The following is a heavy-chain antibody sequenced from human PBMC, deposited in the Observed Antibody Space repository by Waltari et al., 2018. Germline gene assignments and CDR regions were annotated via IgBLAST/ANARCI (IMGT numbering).Heavy chain of an antibody. D-gene: IGHD3-10*01. V-gene: IGHV3-48*03. Sequence: RLAPGKGLEWISYISSGGSTIYYAYSVKGRFTISRDNAKNSLYLQMNSLRAEDTAVYYCARGVTSYYYGSGNWFDPWGQGTLVTVSS. J-gene: IGHJ5*02. CDR2: ISSGGSTI. CDR3: ARGVTSYYYGSGNWFDP.